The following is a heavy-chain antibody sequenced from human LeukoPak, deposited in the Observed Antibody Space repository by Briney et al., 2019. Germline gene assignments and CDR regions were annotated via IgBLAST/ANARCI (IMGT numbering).Heavy chain of an antibody. CDR1: GYTFTSYD. CDR3: ARGQGRREPGFDY. V-gene: IGHV1-8*03. D-gene: IGHD1-1*01. Sequence: ASGKVSCKASGYTFTSYDINWVRQATGQGLEWVGWMNPNSGNTGYAQKFQGRVTITRNTSISTAYMELSSLRSEDTAVYYCARGQGRREPGFDYWGQGTLVTVSS. CDR2: MNPNSGNT. J-gene: IGHJ4*02.